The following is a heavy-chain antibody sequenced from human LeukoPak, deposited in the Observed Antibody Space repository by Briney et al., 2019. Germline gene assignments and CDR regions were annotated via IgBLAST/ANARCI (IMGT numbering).Heavy chain of an antibody. V-gene: IGHV3-23*01. CDR2: ISGSGGST. D-gene: IGHD2-15*01. CDR3: AKVGSGYCSGGSCSTYYFDY. J-gene: IGHJ4*02. CDR1: GFTFSSYA. Sequence: GGSLRLSCAASGFTFSSYAMSWVRQAPGEGLERVSAISGSGGSTYYADSVKGRFTISRDNSKNTLYLQMNSLRAEDTAVYYCAKVGSGYCSGGSCSTYYFDYWGQGTLVTVSS.